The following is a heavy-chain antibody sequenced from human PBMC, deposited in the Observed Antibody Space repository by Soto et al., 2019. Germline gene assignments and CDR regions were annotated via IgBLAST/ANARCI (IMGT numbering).Heavy chain of an antibody. CDR3: ARQSTRAGAFDI. D-gene: IGHD6-19*01. Sequence: PGGSLRLSCAASGFTFSSYWMHWVRQAPGKGLVWVSHINNDGAGTSYADSVKGRFTISRDNAKNTLYLQMNSLRAEDTAVYYCARQSTRAGAFDIWGQGTMVTVS. CDR1: GFTFSSYW. CDR2: INNDGAGT. V-gene: IGHV3-74*01. J-gene: IGHJ3*02.